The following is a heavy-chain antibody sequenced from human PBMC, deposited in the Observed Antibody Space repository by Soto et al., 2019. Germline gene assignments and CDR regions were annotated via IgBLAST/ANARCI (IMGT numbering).Heavy chain of an antibody. CDR2: IYYSGST. CDR1: GGSISSGGYY. J-gene: IGHJ6*02. Sequence: SETLSLTCTVSGGSISSGGYYWSWIRQHPGKGLEWIGYIYYSGSTYYNPSLKSRFTISVDTSKNQFSLKLSSVTAADTAVYYCARGYDSSGYYYLYYYYGMDVWGQGTTVTVSS. D-gene: IGHD3-22*01. CDR3: ARGYDSSGYYYLYYYYGMDV. V-gene: IGHV4-31*03.